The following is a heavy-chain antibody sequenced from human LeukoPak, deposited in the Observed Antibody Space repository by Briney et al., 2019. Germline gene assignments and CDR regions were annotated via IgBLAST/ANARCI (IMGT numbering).Heavy chain of an antibody. CDR2: SGST. D-gene: IGHD1-26*01. CDR1: GYSISSGYY. J-gene: IGHJ3*02. Sequence: PSETLSLTCTVSGYSISSGYYWGWIRQPPGKGLEWIGSGSTYYNPSLKSRVTISVDTSKNQLTLKLTSVTAADTAVYYCARDGPYEATGSYFDAFDIWGQGTMVTVSS. CDR3: ARDGPYEATGSYFDAFDI. V-gene: IGHV4-38-2*02.